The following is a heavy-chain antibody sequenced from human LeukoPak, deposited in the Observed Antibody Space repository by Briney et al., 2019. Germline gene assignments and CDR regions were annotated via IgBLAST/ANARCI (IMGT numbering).Heavy chain of an antibody. V-gene: IGHV3-11*01. D-gene: IGHD2-8*01. CDR3: AKQGTYGSHAFDI. Sequence: PGGSLRLSCAASGFIFSDYNMSWIRQAPGEGLEWVSYITNIGGTVYYADSVKGRFTISRDNAKNSLSLQMNSLRAEDTAVYYCAKQGTYGSHAFDIWGRGTTVSVSS. J-gene: IGHJ3*02. CDR1: GFIFSDYN. CDR2: ITNIGGTV.